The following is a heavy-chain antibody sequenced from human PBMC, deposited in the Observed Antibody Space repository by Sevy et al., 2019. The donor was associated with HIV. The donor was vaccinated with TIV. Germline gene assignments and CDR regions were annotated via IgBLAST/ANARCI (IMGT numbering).Heavy chain of an antibody. Sequence: GGSLRLSCAASGLTFNSHAMSWVRQPPGRGLEWVSAISGSGETTVYADSVRGRFTISRDNSKNTLFLVMNSLRAEDTAVYYCAKDYMLNLWRGYFDSWGQGTLVTDSS. CDR3: AKDYMLNLWRGYFDS. CDR2: ISGSGETT. D-gene: IGHD3-3*01. J-gene: IGHJ4*02. V-gene: IGHV3-23*01. CDR1: GLTFNSHA.